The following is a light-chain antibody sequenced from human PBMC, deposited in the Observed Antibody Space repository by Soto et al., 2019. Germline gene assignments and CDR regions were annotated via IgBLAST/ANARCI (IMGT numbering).Light chain of an antibody. Sequence: DIQLTQSPSSGSASVGDRVTITSRVSQGISSLFAWYQQKPGKAPNLLIHTASSLQSGVPSRFSGSRSGTDFTLTISSLQPEDFATYYCQQANSFPLTFGGGTKVEIK. CDR3: QQANSFPLT. J-gene: IGKJ4*01. V-gene: IGKV1-12*01. CDR1: QGISSL. CDR2: TAS.